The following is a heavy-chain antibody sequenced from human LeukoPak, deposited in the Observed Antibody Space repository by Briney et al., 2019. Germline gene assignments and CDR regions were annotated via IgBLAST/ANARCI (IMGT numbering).Heavy chain of an antibody. D-gene: IGHD3-22*01. CDR1: GYTFTSYD. V-gene: IGHV1-8*03. Sequence: GASVKVSCKASGYTFTSYDINWVRQATGQGLEWMGWMNPNSGNTGYAQKFQGRVTITRNTSISTAYMELSSLRSEDTAVYYCARGPSHYYDSSGFDFDYWGQGTLVTVSS. J-gene: IGHJ4*02. CDR3: ARGPSHYYDSSGFDFDY. CDR2: MNPNSGNT.